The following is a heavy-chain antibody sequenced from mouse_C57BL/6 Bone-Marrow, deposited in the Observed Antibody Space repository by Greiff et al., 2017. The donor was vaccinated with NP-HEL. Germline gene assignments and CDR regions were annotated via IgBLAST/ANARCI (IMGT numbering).Heavy chain of an antibody. Sequence: EVMLVESGGGLVQSGRSLRLSCATSGFTFSDFYMEWVRQAPGKGLEWIAASRNKANDYTTEYSASVKGRFIVSRDTSQSILYLQMNALRAEDTALYYCARDAVTGLRRDWYFDVWGTGTTVTASS. CDR1: GFTFSDFY. D-gene: IGHD1-1*01. CDR2: SRNKANDYTT. J-gene: IGHJ1*03. CDR3: ARDAVTGLRRDWYFDV. V-gene: IGHV7-1*01.